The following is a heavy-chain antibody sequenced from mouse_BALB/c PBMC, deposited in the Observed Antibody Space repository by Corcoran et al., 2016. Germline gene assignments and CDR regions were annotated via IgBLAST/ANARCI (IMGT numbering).Heavy chain of an antibody. V-gene: IGHV1-85*01. CDR3: ARITTASYWYFDV. J-gene: IGHJ1*01. Sequence: QVQLQQSGAELVKPGASVKLSCKASGYTFTSYDINWVRQRPEQGLEWIGWIFPGDGSTKYNEKFKGKATLTTDKSSSTAYMQLNRLTSEDSAVYFCARITTASYWYFDVWGAGTTVTVSS. CDR2: IFPGDGST. D-gene: IGHD1-2*01. CDR1: GYTFTSYD.